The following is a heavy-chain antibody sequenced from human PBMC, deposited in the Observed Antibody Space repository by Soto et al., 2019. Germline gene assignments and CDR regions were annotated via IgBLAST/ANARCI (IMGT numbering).Heavy chain of an antibody. CDR1: GASISSGGYY. Sequence: QVQLQESGPGLMKPSQTLSLTCTVSGASISSGGYYWSWIRQHPGKGLEWIGYIYHSGTTNYNPSLKSRXXIXVXXANNQFSLKVSSVTAADTAVYYCARAHSGYDFLDYWGQGTLVTVSS. D-gene: IGHD5-12*01. V-gene: IGHV4-31*03. J-gene: IGHJ4*02. CDR3: ARAHSGYDFLDY. CDR2: IYHSGTT.